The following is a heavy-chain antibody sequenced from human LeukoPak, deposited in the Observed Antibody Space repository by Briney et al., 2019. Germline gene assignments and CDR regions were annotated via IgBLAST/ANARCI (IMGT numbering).Heavy chain of an antibody. J-gene: IGHJ4*02. D-gene: IGHD7-27*01. CDR3: GRDPAWGAIDY. Sequence: GGSLRLSCAASGFSFSDSWMSWVRQAPGKGLEWVANMNPDGSGKYHVDSVRGRFTVSRDNAKNTVYLQMNSLRAEDTAVYYCGRDPAWGAIDYWGQGTLVTVSS. CDR2: MNPDGSGK. CDR1: GFSFSDSW. V-gene: IGHV3-7*01.